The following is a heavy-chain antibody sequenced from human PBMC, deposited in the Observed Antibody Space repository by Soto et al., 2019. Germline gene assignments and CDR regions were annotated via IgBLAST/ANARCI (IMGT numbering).Heavy chain of an antibody. V-gene: IGHV4-4*02. CDR3: ATLPPRIVVVVLPIPS. CDR1: GGSISSTNW. Sequence: QVQLQQSGPRLARPSGTLSLTCVVSGGSISSTNWWTWVRQTPGKGRGWIGEVYHTGSTKYNPSLRNRVTISLDKSYNQFSLNLKSVTAADTAVYYCATLPPRIVVVVLPIPSWGQGTLVTVSS. J-gene: IGHJ4*02. D-gene: IGHD2-15*01. CDR2: VYHTGST.